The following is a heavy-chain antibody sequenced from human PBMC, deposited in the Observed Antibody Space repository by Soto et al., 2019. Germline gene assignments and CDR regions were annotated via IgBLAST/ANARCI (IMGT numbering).Heavy chain of an antibody. CDR3: VKPLAYSSSWYPFDY. Sequence: HPGGSLRLSCAASGFTFSSYGMHWVRQAPGKGLEWVAVISYDGSNKYYADSVKGRFTISRDNSKNTLYLQMNSLRAEDTAVYYCVKPLAYSSSWYPFDYWGQGTLVTVSS. CDR1: GFTFSSYG. CDR2: ISYDGSNK. V-gene: IGHV3-30*18. J-gene: IGHJ4*02. D-gene: IGHD6-13*01.